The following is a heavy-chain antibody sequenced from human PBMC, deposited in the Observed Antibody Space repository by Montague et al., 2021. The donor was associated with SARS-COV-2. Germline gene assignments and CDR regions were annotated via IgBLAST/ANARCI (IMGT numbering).Heavy chain of an antibody. CDR2: IFHSGTI. CDR1: GDSISTSTW. Sequence: SETLSLTCSVSGDSISTSTWWTWVRQTPGKGLEWIGEIFHSGTINYNPSLKSRVIILADKSNNHFSLRLTSLTAADTAVYYCARDYGDYSYYYGLDVWGQGTTVTVSS. CDR3: ARDYGDYSYYYGLDV. D-gene: IGHD4-17*01. J-gene: IGHJ6*02. V-gene: IGHV4-4*02.